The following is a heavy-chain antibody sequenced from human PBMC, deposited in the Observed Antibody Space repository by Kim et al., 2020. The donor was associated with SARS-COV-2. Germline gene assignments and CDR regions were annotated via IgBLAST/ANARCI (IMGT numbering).Heavy chain of an antibody. CDR2: INPNSGGT. V-gene: IGHV1-2*06. CDR1: GYTFTGYY. J-gene: IGHJ5*02. Sequence: ASVKVSCKASGYTFTGYYMHWVRQAPGQGLEWMGRINPNSGGTNYAQKFQGRVTMTRDTSISTAYMELSRLRSDDTAVYYCARDEDTAMVLRFDPWGQGTLVTVSS. D-gene: IGHD5-18*01. CDR3: ARDEDTAMVLRFDP.